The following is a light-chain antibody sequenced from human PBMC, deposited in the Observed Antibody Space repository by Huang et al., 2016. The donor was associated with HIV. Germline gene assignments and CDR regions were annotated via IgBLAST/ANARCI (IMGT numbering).Light chain of an antibody. J-gene: IGKJ3*01. CDR3: QQYFNPPVT. V-gene: IGKV4-1*01. Sequence: DIVMTQSPDSLAVSLGERATINCRSSRSVLSANNKNYLAWFQQKSGQPPKLLFYWASTRESGVPDRFSASGSRTDFTLTINGLQPEDVAVYYCQQYFNPPVTFGPGTKVHVK. CDR2: WAS. CDR1: RSVLSANNKNY.